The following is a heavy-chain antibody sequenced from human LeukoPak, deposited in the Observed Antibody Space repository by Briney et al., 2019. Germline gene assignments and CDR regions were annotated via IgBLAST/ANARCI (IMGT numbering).Heavy chain of an antibody. CDR2: INPNSGGT. V-gene: IGHV1-2*02. CDR1: GYTFTDYY. Sequence: ASVKVSCKTSGYTFTDYYMHWVRQAPGQGLEWMGWINPNSGGTNYAQKFQGSVTMTGDTSISTAYMELSRLRSDDTAVYYCARGDIVVVVAATEYYFDYWGQGTLVTVSS. CDR3: ARGDIVVVVAATEYYFDY. D-gene: IGHD2-15*01. J-gene: IGHJ4*02.